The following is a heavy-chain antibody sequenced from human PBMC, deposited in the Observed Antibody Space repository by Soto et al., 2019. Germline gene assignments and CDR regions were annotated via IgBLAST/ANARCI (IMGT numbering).Heavy chain of an antibody. CDR2: IKSKNDGWTT. CDR3: STGLEYSSSSETFYSFDY. J-gene: IGHJ4*02. CDR1: GFTFSNAW. Sequence: GGSLRLSCAASGFTFSNAWMSWVRQAPGKGLEWVGRIKSKNDGWTTDYAAPVKGRFTISRDESKNTLYLQMNSLKTEDPAVYYCSTGLEYSSSSETFYSFDYLGQGTLVTVSS. D-gene: IGHD6-6*01. V-gene: IGHV3-15*01.